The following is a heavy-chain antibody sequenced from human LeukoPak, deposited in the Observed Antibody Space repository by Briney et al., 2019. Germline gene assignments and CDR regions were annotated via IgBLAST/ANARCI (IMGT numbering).Heavy chain of an antibody. D-gene: IGHD6-13*01. CDR2: LSANGGST. CDR3: AKPPPDSSSWLFDY. J-gene: IGHJ4*02. V-gene: IGHV3-23*01. CDR1: GFTFSTYA. Sequence: GGSLRLSCAASGFTFSTYAMSWVPQAPGKGLEWVSTLSANGGSTYYADSVKGRFTISRDNSKNTLNLQMNSLRVEDTAVYYCAKPPPDSSSWLFDYWGQGTLVTVSS.